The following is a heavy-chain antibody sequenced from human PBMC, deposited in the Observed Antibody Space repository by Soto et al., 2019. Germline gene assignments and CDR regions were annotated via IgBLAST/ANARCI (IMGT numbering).Heavy chain of an antibody. V-gene: IGHV3-66*01. J-gene: IGHJ3*02. CDR3: ARGYSSSWRNAFDI. CDR1: GFTVSSNY. Sequence: EVQLVESGGGLVQPGGSLRLSCAASGFTVSSNYMSWVRQAPGKGLEWVSVIYSGGSTYYADSVKGRFTISRDNSKNKLYLQMNSLRAEDTAVYYCARGYSSSWRNAFDIWGQGTMVTVSS. CDR2: IYSGGST. D-gene: IGHD6-13*01.